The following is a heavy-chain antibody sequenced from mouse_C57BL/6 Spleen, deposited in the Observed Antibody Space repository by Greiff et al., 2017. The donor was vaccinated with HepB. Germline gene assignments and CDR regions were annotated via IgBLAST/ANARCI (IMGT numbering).Heavy chain of an antibody. CDR1: GYTFTSYW. V-gene: IGHV1-52*01. CDR3: ARGSQAYAMDD. CDR2: IDPSDSET. D-gene: IGHD3-2*02. Sequence: VQLQQSGAELVRPGSSVKLSCKASGYTFTSYWMHWVKQRPIQGLEWIGNIDPSDSETHYNQKFKDKATLTVDKSSSTAYMQLSSLTSEDSAVYYCARGSQAYAMDDWGQGTSVTVSS. J-gene: IGHJ4*01.